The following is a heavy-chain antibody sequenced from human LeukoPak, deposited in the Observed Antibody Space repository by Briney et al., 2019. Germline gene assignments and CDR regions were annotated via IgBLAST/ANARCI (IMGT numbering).Heavy chain of an antibody. CDR3: ARALRGYSYGGLYYYYMDV. CDR1: GGSISSYY. CDR2: IYYSGST. J-gene: IGHJ6*03. V-gene: IGHV4-59*08. D-gene: IGHD5-18*01. Sequence: SETLSLTCTVSGGSISSYYWSWIRQPPGKGLEWIGYIYYSGSTNYNPSLKSRVTISVDTSKNQFSLKLSSVTAADTAVYYCARALRGYSYGGLYYYYMDVWGKGTTVTVSS.